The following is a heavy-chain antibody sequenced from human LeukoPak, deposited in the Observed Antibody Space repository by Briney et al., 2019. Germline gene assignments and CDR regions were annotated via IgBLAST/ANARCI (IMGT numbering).Heavy chain of an antibody. V-gene: IGHV4-34*01. Sequence: SETLSLTXAVYGWSFSGYYWSWIRQPPGQGLEWIGEINHSRSTNYNPSLKSRVTISVDTSKNQFSLKLSSVTAADTAVYYCARSIVGANWFDPWGQGTLVTVSS. CDR3: ARSIVGANWFDP. D-gene: IGHD1-26*01. CDR2: INHSRST. CDR1: GWSFSGYY. J-gene: IGHJ5*02.